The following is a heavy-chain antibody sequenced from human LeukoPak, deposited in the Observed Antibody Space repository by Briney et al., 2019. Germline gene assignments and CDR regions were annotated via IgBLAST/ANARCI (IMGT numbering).Heavy chain of an antibody. D-gene: IGHD3-22*01. V-gene: IGHV4-39*01. CDR2: IYYSGST. Sequence: SETLSLTCTVSGGSISSSSYYWGWIRQPPGKGLEWIGSIYYSGSTYYNPSLKSRVTISVDTSKNQFSLKLSSVTAADTAVYYCASLPRSYYYDSSGYSVPTLFDYWGQGTLVTVSS. CDR3: ASLPRSYYYDSSGYSVPTLFDY. CDR1: GGSISSSSYY. J-gene: IGHJ4*02.